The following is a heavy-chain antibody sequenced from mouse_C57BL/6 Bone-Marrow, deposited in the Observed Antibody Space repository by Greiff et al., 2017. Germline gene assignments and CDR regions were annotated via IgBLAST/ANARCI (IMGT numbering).Heavy chain of an antibody. V-gene: IGHV5-6*01. CDR2: ISSGGSYS. CDR3: ARHPLMTTVVATPDY. CDR1: GFTFSSYG. D-gene: IGHD1-1*01. Sequence: EVQLVESGGDLVKPGGSLKLSCAASGFTFSSYGMSWVRQTPDKRLEWVATISSGGSYSSYSDSVKGRFPISSTNAKHPLFLHMSSPNLEDTAMYYCARHPLMTTVVATPDYGGQGTILTGSS. J-gene: IGHJ2*01.